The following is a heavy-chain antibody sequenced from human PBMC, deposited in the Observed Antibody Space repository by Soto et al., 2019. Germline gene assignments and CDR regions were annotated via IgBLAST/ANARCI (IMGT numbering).Heavy chain of an antibody. CDR3: ARVVAPPPYYYYGMDV. V-gene: IGHV1-69*12. CDR1: GGTFSSYA. D-gene: IGHD2-15*01. J-gene: IGHJ6*02. CDR2: IIPIFGTA. Sequence: QVQLVQSGAEVMKPGSSVKVSCKASGGTFSSYAISWVRQAPGQGLEWMGGIIPIFGTANYAQKFQGRVTIPADEATSTAYMELSSLRSEDTAVYYCARVVAPPPYYYYGMDVWGQGTTVTVSS.